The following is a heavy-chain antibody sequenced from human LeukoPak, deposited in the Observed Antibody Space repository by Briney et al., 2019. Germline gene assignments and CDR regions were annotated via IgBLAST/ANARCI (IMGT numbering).Heavy chain of an antibody. CDR2: ISSSSSYI. CDR1: GFTFSRYT. CDR3: ARETYGDYGFDY. D-gene: IGHD4-17*01. V-gene: IGHV3-21*01. Sequence: GRSLRLSCVASGFTFSRYTMNWVRQAPGKGLEWVSSISSSSSYIYYADSVKGRFTISRDNAKNSLYLQLNSLRAEDTAVYYCARETYGDYGFDYWGQGTLVTVSS. J-gene: IGHJ4*02.